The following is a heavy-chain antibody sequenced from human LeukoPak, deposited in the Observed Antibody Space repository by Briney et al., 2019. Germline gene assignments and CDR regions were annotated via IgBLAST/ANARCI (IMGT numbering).Heavy chain of an antibody. V-gene: IGHV3-30*02. J-gene: IGHJ4*02. D-gene: IGHD2-21*02. Sequence: PGGSLRLSCAASGFTFSSYGMHWVRQAPGKGLEWVAFIRYDGSNKYYADSVKGRFTISRDNSKNTLYLQMNSLRAEDTAVYYCAKDPNPYCGGDCYPGHYWGQGTLVTVSS. CDR3: AKDPNPYCGGDCYPGHY. CDR1: GFTFSSYG. CDR2: IRYDGSNK.